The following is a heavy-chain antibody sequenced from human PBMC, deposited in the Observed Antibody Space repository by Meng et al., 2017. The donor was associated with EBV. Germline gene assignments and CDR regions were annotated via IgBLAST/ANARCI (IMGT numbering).Heavy chain of an antibody. D-gene: IGHD1-26*01. CDR1: GFSLSTSGVG. CDR2: IYRDDDK. Sequence: QIPLKESGPTLVKPTQALRLTCDFSGFSLSTSGVGVGWIRQPPGKALEWLALIYRDDDKRYSPSLKSRLTITKDTSKNQVVLTMNNMDPVDTATYYCAHSRVGATEFDYWGQGTLVTVSS. J-gene: IGHJ4*02. V-gene: IGHV2-5*02. CDR3: AHSRVGATEFDY.